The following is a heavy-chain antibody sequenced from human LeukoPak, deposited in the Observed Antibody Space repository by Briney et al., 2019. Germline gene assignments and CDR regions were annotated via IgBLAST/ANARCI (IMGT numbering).Heavy chain of an antibody. V-gene: IGHV4-34*01. D-gene: IGHD2-21*02. J-gene: IGHJ6*04. CDR3: ARGFVYCGGDCYSPWGLDV. CDR1: GGSFRGYY. Sequence: PSETLSLTCAVYGGSFRGYYWSWIRQPPGKGLEWIGEINHRENTNNNPSLKSRVTLSADTPKNQCSLRLCSVTPPDTPVYYCARGFVYCGGDCYSPWGLDVWGKGTTVTVSS. CDR2: INHRENT.